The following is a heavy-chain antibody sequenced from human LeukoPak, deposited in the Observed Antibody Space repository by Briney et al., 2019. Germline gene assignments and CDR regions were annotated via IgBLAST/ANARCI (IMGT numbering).Heavy chain of an antibody. CDR1: GFTFSSYS. CDR2: ISSSSSYI. D-gene: IGHD4-17*01. J-gene: IGHJ4*02. CDR3: ASAYGDYRYYFDY. Sequence: PGGSLGLSCAASGFTFSSYSMNWVRQAPGKGLEWVSSISSSSSYIYYADSVKGRFTISRDNAKNSLYLQMNSLRAEDTAVYYCASAYGDYRYYFDYWGQGTLVTVSS. V-gene: IGHV3-21*01.